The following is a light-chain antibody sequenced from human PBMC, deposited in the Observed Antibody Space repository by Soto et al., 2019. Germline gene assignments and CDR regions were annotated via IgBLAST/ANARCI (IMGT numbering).Light chain of an antibody. CDR3: PQSYSAPFT. Sequence: IHMTQSPPSLSASVGDRVSITCRASQTITNHLSWYQHRVGTAPKLLISTASRLQSGVPSRFSGSGSGTDFTLNINSLQSEDFATYYCPQSYSAPFTFCQGTRLEI. CDR1: QTITNH. J-gene: IGKJ5*01. V-gene: IGKV1-39*01. CDR2: TAS.